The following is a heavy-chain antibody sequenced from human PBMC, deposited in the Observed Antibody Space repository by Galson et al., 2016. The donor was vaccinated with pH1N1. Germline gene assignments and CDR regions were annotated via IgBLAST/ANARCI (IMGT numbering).Heavy chain of an antibody. CDR3: AKGISSTWRSFDS. V-gene: IGHV3-23*01. D-gene: IGHD6-13*01. J-gene: IGHJ4*02. Sequence: SLRLSCAASGFTFSRYAMSWVRQAPRKGLELVSTISSGGSGTYYADSVKGRFTITRDNAKNMLHLQLNSLRAEATAVYYCAKGISSTWRSFDSWGQGTLVTVSS. CDR2: ISSGGSGT. CDR1: GFTFSRYA.